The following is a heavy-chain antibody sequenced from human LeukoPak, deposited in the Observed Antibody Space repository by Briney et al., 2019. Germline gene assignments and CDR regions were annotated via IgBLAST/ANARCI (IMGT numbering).Heavy chain of an antibody. CDR2: ISSSGIYK. V-gene: IGHV3-21*01. Sequence: PGGSLRLSCAASGFTFSSYSMNWVRQAPGKGLEWVSSISSSGIYKYFADSVKGRFTISRDNAKNSLHLQMNSLRAEDTAMYYCARDHYYDSSGYYDSHDAFDIWGQGTMVTVSS. J-gene: IGHJ3*02. CDR1: GFTFSSYS. D-gene: IGHD3-22*01. CDR3: ARDHYYDSSGYYDSHDAFDI.